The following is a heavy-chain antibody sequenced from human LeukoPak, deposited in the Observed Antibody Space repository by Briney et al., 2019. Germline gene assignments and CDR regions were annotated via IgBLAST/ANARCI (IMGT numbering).Heavy chain of an antibody. Sequence: PSETLSLTCTVSGGSISSRYWSWIRQPPGKGLEWIGYIYYSGSTNYNPSLKSRVTISVDTSKNQFSLKLSSVTAADTAVYYCARSSGILWGKIDDWGQGTLVTVSS. CDR2: IYYSGST. CDR3: ARSSGILWGKIDD. CDR1: GGSISSRY. J-gene: IGHJ4*02. D-gene: IGHD2-15*01. V-gene: IGHV4-59*11.